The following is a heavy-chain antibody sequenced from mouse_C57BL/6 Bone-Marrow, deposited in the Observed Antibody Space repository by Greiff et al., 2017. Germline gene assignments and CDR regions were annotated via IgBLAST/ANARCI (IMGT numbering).Heavy chain of an antibody. V-gene: IGHV5-15*01. CDR3: AKHNYEYDVRYFDV. CDR1: GFTFSDYG. Sequence: EVKLVESGGGLVQPGGSLKLSCAASGFTFSDYGMAWVRQAPRKGLEWVAFISNLAYSIYYADTVTGRFTISRENAKNTLYLEMSSLSSEDTAMYDGAKHNYEYDVRYFDVWGTGTTVTVSS. D-gene: IGHD2-4*01. J-gene: IGHJ1*03. CDR2: ISNLAYSI.